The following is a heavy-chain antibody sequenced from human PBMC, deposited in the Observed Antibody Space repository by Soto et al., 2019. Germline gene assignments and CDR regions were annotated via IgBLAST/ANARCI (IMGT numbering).Heavy chain of an antibody. D-gene: IGHD3-10*01. V-gene: IGHV3-11*04. Sequence: LSLTCTVSGYSISSGSYWAWIRQPPGKGPEWISHISSSGGIIYYADSVKGRFTISRDNAKNSLYLQMNSLRGEDTAVYYCAREGSVSSSDYYAYYYGMDVWGQGTTVTVSS. CDR3: AREGSVSSSDYYAYYYGMDV. CDR1: GYSISSGSY. CDR2: ISSSGGII. J-gene: IGHJ6*02.